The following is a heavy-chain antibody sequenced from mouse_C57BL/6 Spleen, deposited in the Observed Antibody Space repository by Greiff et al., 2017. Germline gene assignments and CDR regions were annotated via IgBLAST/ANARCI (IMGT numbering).Heavy chain of an antibody. CDR1: GYTFTDYN. J-gene: IGHJ3*01. D-gene: IGHD4-1*01. V-gene: IGHV1-18*01. CDR2: INPNNGGT. CDR3: ARSGTGILAY. Sequence: EVKLQESGPELVKPGASVKIPCKASGYTFTDYNMDWVKQSHGKSLEWIGDINPNNGGTIYNQKFKGKATLTVDKSSSTAYMELRSLTSEDTAVYYCARSGTGILAYWGQGTLVTVSA.